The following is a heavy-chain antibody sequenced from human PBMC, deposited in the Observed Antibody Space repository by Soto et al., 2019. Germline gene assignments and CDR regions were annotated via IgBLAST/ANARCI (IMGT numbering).Heavy chain of an antibody. D-gene: IGHD2-2*01. V-gene: IGHV3-64D*06. CDR1: GFTFSSYA. CDR3: VKEYQLHRHGWFDP. Sequence: VGSLRLSCSASGFTFSSYAMHWFRQAPGKGLEYVSAISSNGGSTYYADSVKGRFTISRDNSKNTLYLQMSSLRAEDTAVYYCVKEYQLHRHGWFDPWGQGTLVTVSS. J-gene: IGHJ5*02. CDR2: ISSNGGST.